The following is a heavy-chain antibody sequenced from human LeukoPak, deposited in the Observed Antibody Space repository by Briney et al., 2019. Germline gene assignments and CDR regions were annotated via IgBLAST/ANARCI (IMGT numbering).Heavy chain of an antibody. Sequence: ASVKVSCKASGYTFTGYYVHWVRQVPGQGLEWMGWINPNSSATNFPQKFQGRVTLTRDTSITTAYMELSRLRSDDTAVYYCASKGSGYCSSSSCQGAFDIWGQGTMVTVSS. CDR1: GYTFTGYY. J-gene: IGHJ3*02. D-gene: IGHD2-2*01. CDR2: INPNSSAT. V-gene: IGHV1-2*02. CDR3: ASKGSGYCSSSSCQGAFDI.